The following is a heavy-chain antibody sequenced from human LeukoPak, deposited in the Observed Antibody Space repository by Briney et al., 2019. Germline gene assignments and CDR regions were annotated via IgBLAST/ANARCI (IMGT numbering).Heavy chain of an antibody. Sequence: GGSLRLSCAASGFTVSSNYMSWVRQAPGKGLEWVSVIYSGGSTYYADSVKGRFTISRDNSKNTLYLQMNSLRAEDTAVCYCATAPGTYRRYCGGDCYSDYWGQGTLVTVSS. D-gene: IGHD2-21*02. CDR1: GFTVSSNY. CDR2: IYSGGST. J-gene: IGHJ4*02. CDR3: ATAPGTYRRYCGGDCYSDY. V-gene: IGHV3-53*01.